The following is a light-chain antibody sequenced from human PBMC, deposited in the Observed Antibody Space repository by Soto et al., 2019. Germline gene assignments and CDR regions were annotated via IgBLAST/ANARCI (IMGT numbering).Light chain of an antibody. Sequence: DIQMTQSPSTLSAFVGDRVTITCRASQSIGTWLAWYQQKPGKAPKLLIYKASTLESGGPSRFSGSGSGTKFTLIISSLQPYDFATYYCQQYNSYPWTFGQGTKVEIK. CDR3: QQYNSYPWT. J-gene: IGKJ1*01. V-gene: IGKV1-5*03. CDR1: QSIGTW. CDR2: KAS.